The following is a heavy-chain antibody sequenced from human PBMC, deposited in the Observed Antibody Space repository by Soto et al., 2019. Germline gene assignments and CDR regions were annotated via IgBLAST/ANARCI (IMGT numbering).Heavy chain of an antibody. CDR1: GFTFSSYA. CDR3: AKDAHYYYDSSGYYWLLDYFDY. J-gene: IGHJ4*02. D-gene: IGHD3-22*01. V-gene: IGHV3-23*01. Sequence: PGGSLRLSCAASGFTFSSYAMSWVRQAPGKGLEWVSAISGSGGSTYYADSVKGRFTISRDNSKNTLYLQMNSLRAEDTAVYYCAKDAHYYYDSSGYYWLLDYFDYWGQGTLVTVSS. CDR2: ISGSGGST.